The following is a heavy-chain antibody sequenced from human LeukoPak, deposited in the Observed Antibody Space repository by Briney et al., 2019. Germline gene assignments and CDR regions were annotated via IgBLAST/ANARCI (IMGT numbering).Heavy chain of an antibody. CDR1: GYSLTELS. V-gene: IGHV1-24*01. D-gene: IGHD2-2*01. Sequence: ASVKVSCKVSGYSLTELSMHWVRQAPGKGLEWMGGFDPEDGETIYAQKFQGRVAMTEDTSTDTAYMELSSLRSEDTAVYYCATGRVVVPAPPRYYYGMDVWGQGNTVTVSS. CDR3: ATGRVVVPAPPRYYYGMDV. J-gene: IGHJ6*02. CDR2: FDPEDGET.